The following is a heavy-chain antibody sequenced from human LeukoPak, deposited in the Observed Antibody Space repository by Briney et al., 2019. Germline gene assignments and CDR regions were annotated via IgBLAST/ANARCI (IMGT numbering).Heavy chain of an antibody. CDR2: INTDNGNT. D-gene: IGHD4-23*01. Sequence: ASVKESCKAAGYTFNTYGISWVRQAPGQQPEGMGWINTDNGNTKYAQKFQGRVTMTTDTSTSTAYMELSSLRSDDTAVYYCARDGDGGNSDYWGQGTLVTVSS. CDR3: ARDGDGGNSDY. V-gene: IGHV1-18*01. J-gene: IGHJ4*02. CDR1: GYTFNTYG.